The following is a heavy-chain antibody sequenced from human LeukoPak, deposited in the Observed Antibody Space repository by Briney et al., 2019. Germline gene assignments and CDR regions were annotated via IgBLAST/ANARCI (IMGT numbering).Heavy chain of an antibody. J-gene: IGHJ5*02. Sequence: PSETLSLTCTVSGGSISSYYWSWIRQPPGKGLEWIGYIYYSGSTNYNPSLKSRVTISVDTSKNQFSLKLSSVTAADTAVYYCARATYYDFWSGYYDRENCFDPWGQGTLVTVSS. CDR2: IYYSGST. D-gene: IGHD3-3*01. CDR3: ARATYYDFWSGYYDRENCFDP. CDR1: GGSISSYY. V-gene: IGHV4-59*01.